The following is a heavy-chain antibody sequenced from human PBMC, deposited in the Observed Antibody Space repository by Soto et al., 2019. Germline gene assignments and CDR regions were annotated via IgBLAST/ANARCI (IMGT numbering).Heavy chain of an antibody. Sequence: GGSLRLSCAPPGFPLRSYGMHWVRQATGKGLEWGAVISYDGSNKYYADSVKGRFTISRDNSKNTLYLQMNSLRAEDTAVYYCAKDVVVGATTGLGDYYYYYGMDVWGQGTTVTVSS. CDR1: GFPLRSYG. V-gene: IGHV3-30*18. J-gene: IGHJ6*02. CDR3: AKDVVVGATTGLGDYYYYYGMDV. D-gene: IGHD1-26*01. CDR2: ISYDGSNK.